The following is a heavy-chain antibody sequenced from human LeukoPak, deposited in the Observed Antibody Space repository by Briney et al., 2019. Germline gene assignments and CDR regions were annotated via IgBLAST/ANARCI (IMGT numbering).Heavy chain of an antibody. CDR1: GYTFSPYW. CDR3: TRENCVPDS. CDR2: ISDGGSAT. Sequence: GGSLRLSCVASGYTFSPYWMSWVRQTPGKGLEWVASISDGGSATYYVDSVRGRFTISRDDAKNSLFLQMNGLRADDTAVYYCTRENCVPDSWGQGTLVTVSS. V-gene: IGHV3-7*03. J-gene: IGHJ4*02. D-gene: IGHD3-10*02.